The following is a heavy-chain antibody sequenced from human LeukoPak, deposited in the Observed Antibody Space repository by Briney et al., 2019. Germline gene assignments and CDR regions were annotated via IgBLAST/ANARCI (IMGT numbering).Heavy chain of an antibody. Sequence: PSETLSLTCAVSGGSISSSNWWSWVRQPPGKGLEWIGEIYHSGSTNYNPSLKSRVTISVDKSKNQFSLKLSSVTAADTAVYYCARGPPEYIGSSWYQGETPLDYWGQGTLVTVSS. V-gene: IGHV4-4*02. CDR1: GGSISSSNW. J-gene: IGHJ4*02. CDR3: ARGPPEYIGSSWYQGETPLDY. CDR2: IYHSGST. D-gene: IGHD6-13*01.